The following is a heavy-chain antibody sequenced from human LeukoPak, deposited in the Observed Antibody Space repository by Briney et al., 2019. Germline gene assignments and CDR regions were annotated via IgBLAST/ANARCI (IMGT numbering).Heavy chain of an antibody. CDR1: GGSFSGYH. CDR2: INHSGST. Sequence: SETLSLTCAVYGGSFSGYHWSWIRQPPGKGLEWIGEINHSGSTNYNPSLKSRVTISVDTSKNQFSLKLSSVTAADTAVYYCARAQWSDGHFDYWGQGTLVTVSS. V-gene: IGHV4-34*01. D-gene: IGHD2-8*01. CDR3: ARAQWSDGHFDY. J-gene: IGHJ4*02.